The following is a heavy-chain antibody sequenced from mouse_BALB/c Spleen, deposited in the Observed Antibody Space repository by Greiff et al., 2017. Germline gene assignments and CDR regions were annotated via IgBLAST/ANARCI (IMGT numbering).Heavy chain of an antibody. V-gene: IGHV1S81*02. Sequence: QVQLQQPGAELVKPGASVKLSCKASGYTFTSYWMHWVKQRPGQGLEWIGDINPSNGRTNYNEKFKSKATLTVDKSSSTAYMQLSSLTSEDSAVYYCARGNYMAPLFDDWGQGTTVTVSS. CDR2: INPSNGRT. D-gene: IGHD2-12*01. CDR1: GYTFTSYW. J-gene: IGHJ2*01. CDR3: ARGNYMAPLFDD.